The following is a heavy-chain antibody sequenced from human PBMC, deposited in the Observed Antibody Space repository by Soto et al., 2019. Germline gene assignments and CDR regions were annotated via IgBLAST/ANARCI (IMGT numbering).Heavy chain of an antibody. V-gene: IGHV3-30*01. D-gene: IGHD3-3*01. CDR1: GFTFSSYA. Sequence: PGGSLRLSCAASGFTFSSYAMHWVRQAPGKGLEWVAVISYDGRNKYYADSVKGRFTISRDNSKNTLYLQMNSLRAEDTAVYYCARDFLPTVYDFWSGYYRTSSAERRYYGMDVWGQGTTVTVSS. CDR2: ISYDGRNK. CDR3: ARDFLPTVYDFWSGYYRTSSAERRYYGMDV. J-gene: IGHJ6*02.